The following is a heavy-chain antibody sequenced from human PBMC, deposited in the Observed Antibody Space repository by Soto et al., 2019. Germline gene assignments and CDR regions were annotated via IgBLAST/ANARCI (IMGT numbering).Heavy chain of an antibody. D-gene: IGHD2-2*01. J-gene: IGHJ6*03. CDR3: AREPREVGYCSSTSCSPRLNYYYYMDV. CDR2: MNPNSGNT. Sequence: GASVKVSCKASGYTFTSYDINWVRQATGQGLERMGWMNPNSGNTGYAQKFQGRVTMTRNTSISTAYMELSSLRSEDTAVYYCAREPREVGYCSSTSCSPRLNYYYYMDVWGKGTTVTVSS. CDR1: GYTFTSYD. V-gene: IGHV1-8*01.